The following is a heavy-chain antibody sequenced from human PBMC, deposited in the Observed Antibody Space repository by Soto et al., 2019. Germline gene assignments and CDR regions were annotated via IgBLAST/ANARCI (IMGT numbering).Heavy chain of an antibody. D-gene: IGHD3-10*01. CDR2: LTAGGGVT. J-gene: IGHJ4*02. CDR1: GFTFSNYA. V-gene: IGHV3-23*01. Sequence: EMPLLESGGGLVQPGGSLRLSVAASGFTFSNYAMSWVGQAPGKGLEGVSTLTAGGGVTSYAESVKGRFTISRDNSKHARYMQMNSLRAEDTALYYCAKKYSYDSGTYLYHFDCWGQGTLVTVSS. CDR3: AKKYSYDSGTYLYHFDC.